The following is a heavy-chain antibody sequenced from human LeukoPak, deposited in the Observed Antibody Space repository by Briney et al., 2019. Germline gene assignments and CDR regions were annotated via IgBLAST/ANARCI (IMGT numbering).Heavy chain of an antibody. J-gene: IGHJ3*02. D-gene: IGHD3-10*01. Sequence: GGSLRLSCAASGFTFSDYYMSWFRQAPGKGLEWVSYISSSGSSIYYADSVKGRLTISRDNSKNSLYLQMNSLRAEDTAVYYCARGSVEPGSFDIWGQGTMVSVSS. CDR2: ISSSGSSI. CDR1: GFTFSDYY. CDR3: ARGSVEPGSFDI. V-gene: IGHV3-11*04.